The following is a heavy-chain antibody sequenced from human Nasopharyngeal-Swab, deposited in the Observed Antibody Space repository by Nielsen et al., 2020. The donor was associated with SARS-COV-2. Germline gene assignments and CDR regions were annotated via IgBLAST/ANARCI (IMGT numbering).Heavy chain of an antibody. D-gene: IGHD3-3*01. V-gene: IGHV4-31*03. Sequence: SEILSLTCTVSGGSISSGGYYWSWIRQHPGKGLEWIGYIYYSGSTYYNPSLKSRVTISVDTSKNQFSLKLSSVTAADTAVYYCARAGTIFGVVIIHFDYWGRGTPVTVSS. CDR3: ARAGTIFGVVIIHFDY. CDR2: IYYSGST. CDR1: GGSISSGGYY. J-gene: IGHJ4*02.